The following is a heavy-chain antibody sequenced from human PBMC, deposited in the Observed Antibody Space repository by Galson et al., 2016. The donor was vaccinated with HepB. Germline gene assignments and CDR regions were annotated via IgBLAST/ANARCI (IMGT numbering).Heavy chain of an antibody. V-gene: IGHV3-23*03. CDR1: GFSFMSYR. CDR2: IDGADGGDGIT. J-gene: IGHJ6*02. Sequence: SLRLSCAASGFSFMSYRMAWVRQAPGKGLEWLSEIDGADGGDGITHYTDSVKGRFSISRDNSKNTLFLNMNNLRAEDTAIYSRAKDDGPYHGMDVWGQGTTVTVSS. CDR3: AKDDGPYHGMDV. D-gene: IGHD5-24*01.